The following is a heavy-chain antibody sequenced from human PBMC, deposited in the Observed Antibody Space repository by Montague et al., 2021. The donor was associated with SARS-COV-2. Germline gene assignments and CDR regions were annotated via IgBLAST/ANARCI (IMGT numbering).Heavy chain of an antibody. CDR3: AHSYCDYLFDY. CDR1: GFSLSTSGVG. Sequence: PALVKPTQTLTLTCTFSGFSLSTSGVGVGWIRQPPGKALEWLALIYWDDDKPYSPSLKSRLTITEDTSKNQVVLTMTNMDPVDTATYYCAHSYCDYLFDYWGQGTLVTVSS. CDR2: IYWDDDK. D-gene: IGHD3-22*01. J-gene: IGHJ4*02. V-gene: IGHV2-5*02.